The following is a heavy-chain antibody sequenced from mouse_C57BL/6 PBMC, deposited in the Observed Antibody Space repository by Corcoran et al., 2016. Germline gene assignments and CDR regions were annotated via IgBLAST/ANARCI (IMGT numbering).Heavy chain of an antibody. J-gene: IGHJ3*01. CDR2: INPYNGGT. D-gene: IGHD1-1*01. Sequence: EVQLQQSGPVLVKPGASVKMSCKASGYTFTDYYMNWVKQSHGKSLEWIGVINPYNGGTSYNQKFKGKATLTVDKSSSTAYMELNSLTSEDSAVYYCARSYGSSYVGFAYWGQGTLVTVSA. V-gene: IGHV1-19*01. CDR1: GYTFTDYY. CDR3: ARSYGSSYVGFAY.